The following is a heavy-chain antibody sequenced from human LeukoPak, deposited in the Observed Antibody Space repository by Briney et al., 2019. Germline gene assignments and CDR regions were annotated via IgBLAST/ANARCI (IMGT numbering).Heavy chain of an antibody. V-gene: IGHV4-39*07. D-gene: IGHD3-22*01. J-gene: IGHJ5*02. CDR3: ARVGDYYDSSGHWFDP. CDR2: IYYSGST. CDR1: GGSISSSSYY. Sequence: SETLSLTCTVSGGSISSSSYYWGWIRQPPGKGLEWIGSIYYSGSTYYNPSLKSRVTISVDTSKNQFSLKLSSVTAADTAVYYCARVGDYYDSSGHWFDPWGQGTLVTVSS.